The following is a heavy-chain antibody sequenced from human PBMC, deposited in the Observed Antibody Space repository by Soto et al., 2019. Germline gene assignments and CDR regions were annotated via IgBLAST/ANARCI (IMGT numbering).Heavy chain of an antibody. CDR3: AKDQETSTCYYDSSGPGGY. Sequence: PGGSLRLSCAASGFTFSSYGMHWVRQAPGKGLEWVAVISYDGSNKYYADSVKGRFTISRDNSKNTLYLQMNSLRAEDTAVYYCAKDQETSTCYYDSSGPGGYWGQGTLVTVS. CDR2: ISYDGSNK. V-gene: IGHV3-30*18. D-gene: IGHD3-22*01. J-gene: IGHJ4*02. CDR1: GFTFSSYG.